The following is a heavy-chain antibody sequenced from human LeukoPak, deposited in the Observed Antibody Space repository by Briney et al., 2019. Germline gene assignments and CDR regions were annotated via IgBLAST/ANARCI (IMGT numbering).Heavy chain of an antibody. Sequence: GGSLRLSFAAPGFTFSSYAMRWGRQAPGEGLEWVSAICGSGGSTYYADPVKGRFTISRDNSKNTLYLQMNSLRAEDTAVYYCAKVPTSSGPQGWFDPWGQGTLVTVSS. CDR2: ICGSGGST. V-gene: IGHV3-23*01. CDR1: GFTFSSYA. D-gene: IGHD1-26*01. CDR3: AKVPTSSGPQGWFDP. J-gene: IGHJ5*02.